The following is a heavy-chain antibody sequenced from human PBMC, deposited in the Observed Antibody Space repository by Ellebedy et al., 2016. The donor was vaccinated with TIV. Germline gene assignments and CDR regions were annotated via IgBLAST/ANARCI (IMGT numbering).Heavy chain of an antibody. D-gene: IGHD5-12*01. CDR2: IYHTGST. CDR3: ARDPSGFDPFNY. J-gene: IGHJ4*02. CDR1: GGSIRGYY. Sequence: MPSETLSLTCTVSGGSIRGYYWSWIRQPPGKGLEWIGYIYHTGSTIYNPSLKSRVTISLDTSKNQFSLKLTSVTAADTAVYYCARDPSGFDPFNYWGQGTLVTVSS. V-gene: IGHV4-59*01.